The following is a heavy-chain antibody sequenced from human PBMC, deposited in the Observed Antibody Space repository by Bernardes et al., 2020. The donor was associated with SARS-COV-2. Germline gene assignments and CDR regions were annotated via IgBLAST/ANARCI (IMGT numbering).Heavy chain of an antibody. V-gene: IGHV1-2*02. CDR3: ARTFYYDRGGDSVFDQ. D-gene: IGHD2-21*01. CDR2: ISPKSGAT. J-gene: IGHJ4*02. Sequence: ASVKVYCKASGYTFSAYYIPWLRQAPGQGFEWMGWISPKSGATNYAQKFQGRVTMTRDTSITTDYMELSRLRSDDTAVYYCARTFYYDRGGDSVFDQWGQGTLVTVSS. CDR1: GYTFSAYY.